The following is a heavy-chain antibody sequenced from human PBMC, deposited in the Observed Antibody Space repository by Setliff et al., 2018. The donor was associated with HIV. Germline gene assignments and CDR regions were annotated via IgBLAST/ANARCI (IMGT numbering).Heavy chain of an antibody. CDR3: AKPLTQWGVSPYHYAVDV. CDR1: GFIFSSKW. Sequence: LRLSCAASGFIFSSKWMHWVRQVPGKGLVWVSRIDTDGSITSYADSVKGRFTISRDNAKSTLYLQMNSLRAEDTAVYYCAKPLTQWGVSPYHYAVDVWGQGTTVTVSS. J-gene: IGHJ6*02. D-gene: IGHD1-26*01. V-gene: IGHV3-74*01. CDR2: IDTDGSIT.